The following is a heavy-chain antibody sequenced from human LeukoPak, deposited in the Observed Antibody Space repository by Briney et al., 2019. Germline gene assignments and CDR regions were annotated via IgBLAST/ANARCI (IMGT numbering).Heavy chain of an antibody. J-gene: IGHJ4*02. CDR1: GFTFSSYS. CDR3: AREGNYDVLTGYSPADY. CDR2: ISSSSSTI. D-gene: IGHD3-9*01. V-gene: IGHV3-48*04. Sequence: PGGSLRLSCAASGFTFSSYSMNWVRQAPGKGLEWVSYISSSSSTIYYADSVKGRFTISSDNAKNSLYLQMNSLRAEDTAVYYCAREGNYDVLTGYSPADYRGQGTLVTVSS.